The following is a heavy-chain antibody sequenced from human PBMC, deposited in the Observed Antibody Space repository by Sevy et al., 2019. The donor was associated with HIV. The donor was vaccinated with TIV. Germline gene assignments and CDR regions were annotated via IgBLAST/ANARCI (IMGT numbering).Heavy chain of an antibody. CDR1: GFTFSSYG. Sequence: GGSLRLSCAASGFTFSSYGMHWVRQAPGKGLEWVAVIWYDGSNKYYADSVKGRFTISRDNSKNTLYLQMNSLRADDTAVYYCARDRSLGWFDPWGQGTLVTVSS. J-gene: IGHJ5*02. CDR3: ARDRSLGWFDP. V-gene: IGHV3-33*01. CDR2: IWYDGSNK.